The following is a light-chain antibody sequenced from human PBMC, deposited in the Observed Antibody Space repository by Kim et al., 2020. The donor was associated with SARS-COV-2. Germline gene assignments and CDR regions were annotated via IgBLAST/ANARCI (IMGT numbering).Light chain of an antibody. J-gene: IGKJ4*01. Sequence: LSPGERATLSCRASQSVSSYLAWYQQKPGQAPRLLIYDASNRATGIPARFSGSGSGTDFTLTISSLEPEDFAVYYCQQRSNWPLFTFGGGTKLEI. V-gene: IGKV3-11*01. CDR1: QSVSSY. CDR3: QQRSNWPLFT. CDR2: DAS.